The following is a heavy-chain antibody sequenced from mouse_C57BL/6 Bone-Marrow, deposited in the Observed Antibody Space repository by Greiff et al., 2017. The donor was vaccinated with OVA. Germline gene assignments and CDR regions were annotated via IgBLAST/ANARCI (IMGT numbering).Heavy chain of an antibody. Sequence: VQLQQPGAELVRPGTSVKLSCKASGYTFTSYWMHWVKQRPGQGLEWIGVIDPSDSYTNYNQKFKGKATLTVDTSSSTAYMQLSSLTSEDSAVYYCALIGDYWGQGTTLTVSS. D-gene: IGHD1-1*01. CDR1: GYTFTSYW. V-gene: IGHV1-59*01. CDR3: ALIGDY. J-gene: IGHJ2*01. CDR2: IDPSDSYT.